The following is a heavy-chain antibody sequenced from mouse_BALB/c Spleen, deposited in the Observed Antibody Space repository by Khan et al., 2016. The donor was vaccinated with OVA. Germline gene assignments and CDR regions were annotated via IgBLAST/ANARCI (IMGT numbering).Heavy chain of an antibody. D-gene: IGHD2-2*01. J-gene: IGHJ3*01. CDR1: GYSFTSYY. CDR2: IDPFNGGT. Sequence: EVQLQESGPELMKPGASVKISCKASGYSFTSYYIHWVKQSHGKSLEWIGYIDPFNGGTTYNQKFKGKATLNVDKSSSTAYMHLSSLTAEDSAVYYCARQGYVAWFAYWGQGTLVTVSA. CDR3: ARQGYVAWFAY. V-gene: IGHV1S135*01.